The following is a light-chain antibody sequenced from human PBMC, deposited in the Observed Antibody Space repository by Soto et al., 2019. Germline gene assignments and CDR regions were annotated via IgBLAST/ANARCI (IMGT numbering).Light chain of an antibody. V-gene: IGKV3-15*01. Sequence: EIGLTQSPGTLSLSPGGRATLSCRASQSVSRNYVAWYQQKPGQAPRLLIYDASTRATVIPARFSGSGSGTEFTLTISSLQSEDFAVYYCQQYNDWPPITFGQGTRLEIK. CDR1: QSVSRN. J-gene: IGKJ5*01. CDR3: QQYNDWPPIT. CDR2: DAS.